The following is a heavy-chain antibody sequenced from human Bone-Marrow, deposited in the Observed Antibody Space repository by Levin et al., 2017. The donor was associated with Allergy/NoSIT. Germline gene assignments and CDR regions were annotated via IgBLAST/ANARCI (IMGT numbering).Heavy chain of an antibody. D-gene: IGHD4-23*01. CDR1: GGTFSSYA. CDR3: ERVNDGGNSSYNYGMDV. Sequence: SVKVSCKASGGTFSSYAISWVRQAPGQGLEWMGGIIPIFGTANYAQKFQGRVTITAEKSTSTAYMELSSLRSEDTAVYYCERVNDGGNSSYNYGMDVWGQGTTVAVAS. CDR2: IIPIFGTA. J-gene: IGHJ6*02. V-gene: IGHV1-69*06.